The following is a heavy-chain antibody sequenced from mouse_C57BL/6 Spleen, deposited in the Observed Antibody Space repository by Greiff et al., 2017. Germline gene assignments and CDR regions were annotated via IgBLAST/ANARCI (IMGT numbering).Heavy chain of an antibody. J-gene: IGHJ4*01. D-gene: IGHD1-1*01. CDR2: IDPSDSYT. CDR1: GYTFTSYW. V-gene: IGHV1-59*01. Sequence: QVQLQQPGAELVRPGTSVKLSCKASGYTFTSYWMHWVKQRPGQGLEWIGVIDPSDSYTNYNQKFKGKATLTVDTSSSTAYMQLSSLTSEDSAVYYCARCPFITTGYYAMDYWGQGTSVTVSS. CDR3: ARCPFITTGYYAMDY.